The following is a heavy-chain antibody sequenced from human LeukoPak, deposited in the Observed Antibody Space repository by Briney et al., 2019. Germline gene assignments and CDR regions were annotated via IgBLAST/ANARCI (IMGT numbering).Heavy chain of an antibody. CDR2: IKQDGREK. CDR3: ARVFGQWLVSFDV. D-gene: IGHD6-19*01. J-gene: IGHJ3*01. V-gene: IGHV3-7*01. Sequence: QSGGSLRLSCAASGFTFSTYWMSWVRQAPGKGLEWVANIKQDGREKYYVDSVKGRFTISRDNAKNTLYLQMNSLRADDTAVYYCARVFGQWLVSFDVWGRGTMVTVSS. CDR1: GFTFSTYW.